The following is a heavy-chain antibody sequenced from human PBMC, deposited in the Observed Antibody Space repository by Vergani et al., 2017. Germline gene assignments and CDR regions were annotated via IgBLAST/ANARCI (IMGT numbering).Heavy chain of an antibody. D-gene: IGHD3-9*01. Sequence: VQLVESGGGLVKPGGSLRLPCAASGFTFSSYSMNWVRQAPGKGLEYVSAISSNGGSTYYADSVKGRFTISRDNSKNTLYLQMSSLRAEDTAVYYCVKDRDFDWLTRRDHFDYWGQGTLVTVSS. J-gene: IGHJ4*02. CDR2: ISSNGGST. V-gene: IGHV3-64D*06. CDR1: GFTFSSYS. CDR3: VKDRDFDWLTRRDHFDY.